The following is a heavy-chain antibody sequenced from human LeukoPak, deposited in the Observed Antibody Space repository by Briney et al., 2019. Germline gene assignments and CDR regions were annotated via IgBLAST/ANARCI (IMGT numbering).Heavy chain of an antibody. CDR3: ARGHLDP. CDR2: IMKDGNEK. V-gene: IGHV3-7*01. CDR1: GLTFSDYW. Sequence: GGSLRLSCAASGLTFSDYWMNWIRQAPGKGLEWVARIMKDGNEKYYVESIKGRFTISRDNAKNALYLQMNGLRAEDTGVYYCARGHLDPWGQGTLVTVSS. J-gene: IGHJ5*02.